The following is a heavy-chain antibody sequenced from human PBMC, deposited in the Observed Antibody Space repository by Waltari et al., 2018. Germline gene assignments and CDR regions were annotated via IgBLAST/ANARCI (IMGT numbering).Heavy chain of an antibody. Sequence: QVQLVQSGAEVTNPVASARLSCKASGYTFSDYTIHWVRQAPGQRLEWMGRIIAGNGNTEYSQKFQGRVTITSDTSASTAYMDVYSLRSEDTALYYCARDRYYGSGTYNHFDYWGQGTLLTVSS. CDR1: GYTFSDYT. D-gene: IGHD3-10*01. V-gene: IGHV1-3*01. CDR2: IIAGNGNT. J-gene: IGHJ4*02. CDR3: ARDRYYGSGTYNHFDY.